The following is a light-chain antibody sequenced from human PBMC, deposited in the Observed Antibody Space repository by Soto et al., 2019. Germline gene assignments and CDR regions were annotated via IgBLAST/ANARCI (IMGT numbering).Light chain of an antibody. CDR2: SSD. CDR3: AVWDDSLNGWV. Sequence: QSVLTQPPSASATPGQKVTISCSGSSSNIGSHTVNWYQQLPGTAPKLLIYSSDQRPSGVPDRFSGSKSGTSASLAIGGLQSEDEADYYCAVWDDSLNGWVFGGGTKLTVL. V-gene: IGLV1-44*01. CDR1: SSNIGSHT. J-gene: IGLJ3*02.